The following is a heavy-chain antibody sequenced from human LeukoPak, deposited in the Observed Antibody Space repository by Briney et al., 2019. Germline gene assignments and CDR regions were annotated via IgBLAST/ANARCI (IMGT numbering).Heavy chain of an antibody. J-gene: IGHJ5*01. V-gene: IGHV3-23*01. CDR2: VSVSAGST. CDR3: AKDLLRFDS. Sequence: QPGGSLRLSCAVSGFTFSNYAMTWVRQAPGKGLDWVSAVSVSAGSTYYADSVKGRFTISRDNSKNTLYLQMNSLKAEDTAVYYCAKDLLRFDSWGQGTLVTVSS. CDR1: GFTFSNYA.